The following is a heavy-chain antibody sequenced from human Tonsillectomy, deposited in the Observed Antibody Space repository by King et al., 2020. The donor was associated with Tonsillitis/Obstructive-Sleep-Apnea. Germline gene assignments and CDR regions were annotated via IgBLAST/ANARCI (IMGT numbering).Heavy chain of an antibody. V-gene: IGHV1-18*01. D-gene: IGHD3-16*02. Sequence: VQLVQSGAEVKKPGASVQVSCKASGYTFTNNGLSWVRQAPGQGLEWMGWISAYNGNTNYAQKLQGRVTMTTDTSTSTAYMELRSLRSDDTAVYYCARVITFGGVIVTGYYFDYWGQGTLVTVSS. CDR2: ISAYNGNT. CDR1: GYTFTNNG. J-gene: IGHJ4*02. CDR3: ARVITFGGVIVTGYYFDY.